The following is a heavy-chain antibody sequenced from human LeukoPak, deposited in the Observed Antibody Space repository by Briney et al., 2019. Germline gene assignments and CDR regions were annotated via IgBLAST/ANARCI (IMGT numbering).Heavy chain of an antibody. V-gene: IGHV7-4-1*02. Sequence: GASVKVSCKASGYTFTSYAMNWVRQAPGQGLEWMGWINTNTGNPTYAQGFTGRFVFSLDTSVSTAYLQISSLKAEDTAVYYCARDPPDRYCTNGVCPNNWFDPWGQGTLVTVSS. D-gene: IGHD2-8*01. CDR1: GYTFTSYA. CDR3: ARDPPDRYCTNGVCPNNWFDP. CDR2: INTNTGNP. J-gene: IGHJ5*02.